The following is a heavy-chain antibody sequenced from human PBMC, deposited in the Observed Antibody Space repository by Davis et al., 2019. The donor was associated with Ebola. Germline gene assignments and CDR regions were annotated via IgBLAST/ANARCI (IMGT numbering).Heavy chain of an antibody. Sequence: ASVTVSCKASGYSFTNYAIHWVRQAPGQSPEWLGRINVANGITEYSQKFQGRVTITRDTSATTSYMELSSMRSEDTAVYYCARSPQTYYDTSGYEYWGQGTLVTVSS. J-gene: IGHJ4*02. CDR2: INVANGIT. CDR1: GYSFTNYA. D-gene: IGHD3-22*01. CDR3: ARSPQTYYDTSGYEY. V-gene: IGHV1-3*01.